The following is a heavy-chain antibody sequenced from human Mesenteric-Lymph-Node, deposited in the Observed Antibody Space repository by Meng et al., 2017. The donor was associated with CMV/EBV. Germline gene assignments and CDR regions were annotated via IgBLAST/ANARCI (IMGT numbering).Heavy chain of an antibody. CDR1: EFTFDGYA. D-gene: IGHD6-25*01. Sequence: GGSLRLSCAASEFTFDGYAMHWVRHAPGKGLEWVSGFSWNSGSIDYAGSVKGRFTISRDNAKNSLYLQMNSLRTEDTALYYCAREVPSLSGSFDYWGQGTLVTVSS. V-gene: IGHV3-9*01. CDR2: FSWNSGSI. CDR3: AREVPSLSGSFDY. J-gene: IGHJ4*02.